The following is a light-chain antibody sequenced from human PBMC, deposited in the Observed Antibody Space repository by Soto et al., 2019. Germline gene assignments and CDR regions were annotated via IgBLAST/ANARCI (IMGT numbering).Light chain of an antibody. CDR1: QSVSRSY. CDR2: GAS. CDR3: QQYKAYSYT. Sequence: EIVLTQSPGTLSLSPGERATLSCRASQSVSRSYLAWYQQKPGQAPRLLIYGASSRATGIPDRFSGSGSGTDFTLTISRLEPEDFATYYCQQYKAYSYTFGQGTRLEI. V-gene: IGKV3-20*01. J-gene: IGKJ5*01.